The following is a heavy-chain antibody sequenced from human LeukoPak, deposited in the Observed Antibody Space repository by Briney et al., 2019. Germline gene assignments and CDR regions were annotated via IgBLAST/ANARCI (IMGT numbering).Heavy chain of an antibody. V-gene: IGHV3-74*01. CDR1: GFIFSSYW. J-gene: IGHJ6*03. D-gene: IGHD3-10*01. CDR2: IHSDGSSA. Sequence: GGSLRLSCAASGFIFSSYWMHWVRQAPGKGLVWVSRIHSDGSSAIYADSVKGRFTSSRDTAKNTLYLQMNSLRVDDTAVYYCAGHFGSGRWHYYYMDVWGKGTTVTVSS. CDR3: AGHFGSGRWHYYYMDV.